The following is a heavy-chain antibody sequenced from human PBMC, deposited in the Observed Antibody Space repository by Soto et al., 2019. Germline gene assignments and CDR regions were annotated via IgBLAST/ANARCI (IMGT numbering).Heavy chain of an antibody. D-gene: IGHD3-22*01. V-gene: IGHV1-8*02. CDR1: GYTFTTYD. J-gene: IGHJ4*02. CDR2: MNPNSGNT. CDR3: ARGQYFSDSSGYDDY. Sequence: ASVKVSCKASGYTFTTYDINWVRQAAGQGLVWMGWMNPNSGNTGYAQKFQDRVTMTRDTSISTAYMELSDLRSEDTAVYYCARGQYFSDSSGYDDYWGQGTQVTVSS.